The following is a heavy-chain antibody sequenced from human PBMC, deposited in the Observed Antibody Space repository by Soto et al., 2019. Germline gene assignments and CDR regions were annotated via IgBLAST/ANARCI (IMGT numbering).Heavy chain of an antibody. CDR2: ISYDGSNK. J-gene: IGHJ5*02. D-gene: IGHD2-21*02. CDR1: GFTFSSYA. V-gene: IGHV3-30-3*01. CDR3: ARDPYCGGDCYSGTGAGWFDP. Sequence: QVQLVESGGGVVQPGRSLRLSCAASGFTFSSYAMHWVRQAPGKGLEWVAVISYDGSNKYYADSVKGRFTISRDNSKNTLYLQMNSLRAEYTAVYYRARDPYCGGDCYSGTGAGWFDPWGQGTLVTVSS.